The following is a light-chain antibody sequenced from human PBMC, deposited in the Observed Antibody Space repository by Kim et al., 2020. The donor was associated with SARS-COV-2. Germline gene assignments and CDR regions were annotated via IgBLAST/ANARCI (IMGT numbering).Light chain of an antibody. CDR1: STNVGAGHV. CDR3: QSFDNTRSGWI. Sequence: GQRVTHACTGASTNVGAGHVVHWYQQLPGTAPKLLIYGNIHRPSVPDRFSASTSGTSASLAITGLQAEDEADYYCQSFDNTRSGWIFGGGTQLTVL. CDR2: GNI. V-gene: IGLV1-40*01. J-gene: IGLJ2*01.